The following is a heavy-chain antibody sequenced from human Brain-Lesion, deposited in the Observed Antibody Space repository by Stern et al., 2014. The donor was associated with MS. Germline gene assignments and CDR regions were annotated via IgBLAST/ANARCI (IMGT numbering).Heavy chain of an antibody. CDR1: GGSISSGGYY. J-gene: IGHJ6*02. D-gene: IGHD2-2*01. CDR2: LFNSGRT. V-gene: IGHV4-61*02. CDR3: ARGRVVPGFQYYATDV. Sequence: VQLVESGPGLVKPSQTLSLSCTVSGGSISSGGYYWSWIRQPAGKGLEWIGRLFNSGRTSYTPSLKSRVTISIDPSKNQFSLRLNSMTAADTAVYYCARGRVVPGFQYYATDVWGQGTTVIVSS.